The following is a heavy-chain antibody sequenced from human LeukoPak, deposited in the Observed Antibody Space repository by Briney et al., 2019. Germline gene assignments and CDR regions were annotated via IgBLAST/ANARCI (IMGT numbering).Heavy chain of an antibody. J-gene: IGHJ3*02. V-gene: IGHV3-74*01. Sequence: GGSLRLSCAASGFTFSNYWMHWVRQTPGKGLVWVSRINTDGSSTDYADSMKGRFTISRDNAKNTLYLQMNSLRAEDTAVYYCARVPPPTKDAFDIWGQGTMVSVSS. CDR3: ARVPPPTKDAFDI. CDR2: INTDGSST. D-gene: IGHD1-26*01. CDR1: GFTFSNYW.